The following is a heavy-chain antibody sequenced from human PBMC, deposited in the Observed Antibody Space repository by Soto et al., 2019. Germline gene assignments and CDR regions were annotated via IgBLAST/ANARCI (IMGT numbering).Heavy chain of an antibody. CDR2: IWYDGSNK. D-gene: IGHD3-10*01. V-gene: IGHV3-33*01. CDR1: GFTFSSYG. J-gene: IGHJ3*02. CDR3: ARDLSGDFGALDT. Sequence: QVQLVESGGGVVQPGRSLRLSCAPSGFTFSSYGMHWARQAPGKGLEWVAVIWYDGSNKVYADSVKGRFIISRDNSKNTLYLQMNSLRAEDTAVYYCARDLSGDFGALDTWGQGTMVTVSS.